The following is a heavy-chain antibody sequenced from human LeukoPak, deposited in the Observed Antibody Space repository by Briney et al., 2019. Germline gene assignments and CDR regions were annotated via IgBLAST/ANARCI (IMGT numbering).Heavy chain of an antibody. D-gene: IGHD1-26*01. V-gene: IGHV4-4*02. J-gene: IGHJ3*02. Sequence: SDTLSLTCAVSGGSISSSKWWSWVRQSPGKGLEWIGEIYHSGSTNYNPSLKSRVTISVDKSKNQFSLRLSSVTAADTAVYYCARARSGSPGDAFDIWGQGTMVTVSS. CDR3: ARARSGSPGDAFDI. CDR1: GGSISSSKW. CDR2: IYHSGST.